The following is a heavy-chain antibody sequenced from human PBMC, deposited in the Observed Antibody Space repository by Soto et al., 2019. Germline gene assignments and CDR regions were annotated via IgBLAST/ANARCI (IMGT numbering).Heavy chain of an antibody. D-gene: IGHD4-17*01. CDR3: ARHPKNYGDYPFYYYYGMDV. V-gene: IGHV5-51*01. CDR1: GYSFTSYW. Sequence: GESLKISCKGSGYSFTSYWIGWVRQMPGKGLEWMGIIYPGDSDTRYSPSFQGQVTISADKSISTAYLQWSSLKASDTAMYYCARHPKNYGDYPFYYYYGMDVWGQGTTVTVSS. J-gene: IGHJ6*02. CDR2: IYPGDSDT.